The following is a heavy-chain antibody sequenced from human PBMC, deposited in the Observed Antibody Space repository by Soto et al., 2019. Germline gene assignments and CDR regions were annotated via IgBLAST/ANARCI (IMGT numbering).Heavy chain of an antibody. CDR3: ARVGARVKYGSGSDLVY. CDR1: GYTFTDYD. V-gene: IGHV1-18*01. Sequence: QVQLVQSGAEVKKPGASVKVSCKASGYTFTDYDISWVRQAHGQGLEWMGRISAYNGNTNYAQKLQGRVTMTTDTPTNTAYMEVRRLRSDDTAVYDCARVGARVKYGSGSDLVYWGQGTLVTVSS. J-gene: IGHJ4*02. D-gene: IGHD3-10*01. CDR2: ISAYNGNT.